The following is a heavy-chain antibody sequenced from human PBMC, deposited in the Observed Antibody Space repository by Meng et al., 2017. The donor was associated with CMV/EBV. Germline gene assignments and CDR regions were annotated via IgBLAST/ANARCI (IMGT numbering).Heavy chain of an antibody. J-gene: IGHJ4*02. Sequence: SETLSLPCPVSGGSISSYYWSWIRQPPGKGLEWIGYIYYSGSTNYNPSLKSRVTISVDTSKNQFSLKLSSVTAADTAVYYCARDRTLDYWGQGTLVTVSS. CDR2: IYYSGST. CDR1: GGSISSYY. V-gene: IGHV4-59*01. CDR3: ARDRTLDY.